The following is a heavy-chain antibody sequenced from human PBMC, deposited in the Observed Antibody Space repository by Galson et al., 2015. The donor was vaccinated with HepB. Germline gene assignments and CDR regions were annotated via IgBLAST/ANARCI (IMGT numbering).Heavy chain of an antibody. D-gene: IGHD6-13*01. J-gene: IGHJ6*02. V-gene: IGHV1-3*01. CDR3: ARNRKGSSWLNDNYYYYGMDV. Sequence: LVKVSCKASGYTFTSYAMHWVRQAPGQRLEWMGWINAGNGNTKYSQKFQGRVTITRDTSASTAYMELSSLRSEDTAVYYCARNRKGSSWLNDNYYYYGMDVWGQGTTVTVSS. CDR2: INAGNGNT. CDR1: GYTFTSYA.